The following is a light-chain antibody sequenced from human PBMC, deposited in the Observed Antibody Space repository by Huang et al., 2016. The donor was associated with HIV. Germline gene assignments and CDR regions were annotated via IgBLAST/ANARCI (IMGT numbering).Light chain of an antibody. V-gene: IGKV3-15*01. CDR2: GAS. J-gene: IGKJ2*01. CDR3: QQYHKWPYT. Sequence: EIIMTQSPATLSLSPGEGASLSCRANQSVATNLSWYLHRPGQSPRILIFGASTRASGLPGRFSGSGSGTQFTLTVSGLQSEDFAVYYCQQYHKWPYTFGQGTKLEI. CDR1: QSVATN.